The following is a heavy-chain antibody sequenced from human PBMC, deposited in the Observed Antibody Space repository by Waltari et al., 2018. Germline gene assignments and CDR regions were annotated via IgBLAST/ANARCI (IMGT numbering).Heavy chain of an antibody. V-gene: IGHV4-31*03. J-gene: IGHJ3*02. D-gene: IGHD3-3*01. Sequence: QVQLQESGPGLVKPSQTLSLTCTVSGGSISSGGYYWSSIRQHPGKGLEWIGYIYHSGSTYYNPSLKSRVTISVDRSKNQFSLKLSSVTAADTAVYYCARASGVEGGDAFDIWGQGTMVTVSS. CDR1: GGSISSGGYY. CDR2: IYHSGST. CDR3: ARASGVEGGDAFDI.